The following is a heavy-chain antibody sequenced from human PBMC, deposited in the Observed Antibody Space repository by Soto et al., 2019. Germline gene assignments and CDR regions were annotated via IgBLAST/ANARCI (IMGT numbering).Heavy chain of an antibody. CDR1: GFTFSTST. D-gene: IGHD3-9*01. Sequence: SVKVSCKTSGFTFSTSTMQWVRQARGQRLEWIGWIVAGSGNTNYAQKFRERVTITRDMSTNTAYMELSSLSSEDTALYYCAARTELRYFDWNSPGYGFRIWGQGTMVTVSS. CDR3: AARTELRYFDWNSPGYGFRI. CDR2: IVAGSGNT. V-gene: IGHV1-58*02. J-gene: IGHJ3*02.